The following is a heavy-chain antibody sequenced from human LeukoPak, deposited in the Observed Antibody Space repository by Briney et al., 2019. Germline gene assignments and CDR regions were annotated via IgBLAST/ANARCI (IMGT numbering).Heavy chain of an antibody. CDR3: ASYTAMAKSVFDY. CDR1: GGSISSSNW. J-gene: IGHJ4*02. D-gene: IGHD5-18*01. CDR2: IYHSGST. V-gene: IGHV4-4*02. Sequence: SETLSLTCAVSGGSISSSNWWSWVLQPPGKGLEWIGEIYHSGSTNYNPSLKSRVTISVDKSKNQFSPKLSSVTAADTAVYYCASYTAMAKSVFDYWGQGTLVTVSS.